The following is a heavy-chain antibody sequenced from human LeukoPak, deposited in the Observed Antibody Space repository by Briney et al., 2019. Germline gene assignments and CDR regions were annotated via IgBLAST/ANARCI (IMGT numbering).Heavy chain of an antibody. D-gene: IGHD3-22*01. CDR3: AKDRPNYHESNGHYYRLNGDS. J-gene: IGHJ5*01. CDR2: ITSSGDAT. V-gene: IGHV3-23*01. CDR1: GFTFNIYA. Sequence: GGSLRLSCAASGFTFNIYAMSWVREAPGKGLEWVSSITSSGDATFHADSVKDRFTISRDNSKSTLYLQMSRLRVEDTGVYYCAKDRPNYHESNGHYYRLNGDSWGQGTLVTASS.